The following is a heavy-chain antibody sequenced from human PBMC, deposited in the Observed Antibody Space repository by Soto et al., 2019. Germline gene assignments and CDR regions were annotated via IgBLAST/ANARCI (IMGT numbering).Heavy chain of an antibody. V-gene: IGHV3-30-3*01. J-gene: IGHJ6*02. CDR3: AREWYSSSWDYYYYGMDV. CDR2: ISYDGSNK. D-gene: IGHD6-6*01. CDR1: GFTFSSYA. Sequence: GGSLRLSCAASGFTFSSYAMHWVRQAPGKGLEWVAVISYDGSNKYYADSVKGRFTISRDNSKNTLYLQMNSLRAEDTAVYYCAREWYSSSWDYYYYGMDVWGQGTTVTVSS.